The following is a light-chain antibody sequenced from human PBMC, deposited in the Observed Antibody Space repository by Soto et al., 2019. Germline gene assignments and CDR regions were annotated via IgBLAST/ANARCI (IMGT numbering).Light chain of an antibody. CDR2: GAS. CDR3: QQTYNLPRT. J-gene: IGKJ1*01. CDR1: LTIGDS. Sequence: DLQMTQSPSSLSASVGDRVIITCRASLTIGDSLSWFQQKAGKPPTLLIYGASALHSGVPARFSGSGSGTDFTLTISNMQREDFATYYCQQTYNLPRTFGQGTKVEFK. V-gene: IGKV1-39*01.